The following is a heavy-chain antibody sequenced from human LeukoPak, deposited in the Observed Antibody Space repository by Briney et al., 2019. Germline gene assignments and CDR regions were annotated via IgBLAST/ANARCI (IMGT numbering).Heavy chain of an antibody. D-gene: IGHD5-24*01. CDR3: ASGCRDGYNYGAPLDY. J-gene: IGHJ4*02. CDR2: INPSGGRT. CDR1: GYTFNRYY. Sequence: VSVKVSCKACGYTFNRYYIHWVRQAPGQGLEWMGIINPSGGRTSYAQKFQGRVTMNRDMSTSTVYMELSSLRSEDTAVYHCASGCRDGYNYGAPLDYWGQGTLVSVSS. V-gene: IGHV1-46*02.